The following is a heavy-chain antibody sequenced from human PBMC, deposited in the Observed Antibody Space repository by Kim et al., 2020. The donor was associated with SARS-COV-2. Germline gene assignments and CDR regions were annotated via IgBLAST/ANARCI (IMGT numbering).Heavy chain of an antibody. V-gene: IGHV3-33*01. CDR1: GFTFSRYS. D-gene: IGHD3-9*01. J-gene: IGHJ6*02. CDR2: IWHDESNK. CDR3: ARGVRYFVGMDV. Sequence: GGSLRLSCAASGFTFSRYSMHWVRQAPGKGLEWVALIWHDESNKYHADSVRGRFTISRDNSKNTLYLQMNSLRADDTAVYYCARGVRYFVGMDVWGQGTTVTVSS.